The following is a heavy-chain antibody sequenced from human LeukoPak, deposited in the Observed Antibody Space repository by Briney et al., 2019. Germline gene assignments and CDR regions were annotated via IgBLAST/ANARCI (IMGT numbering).Heavy chain of an antibody. CDR2: IKQDGSEK. CDR1: GFTFSSYW. J-gene: IGHJ5*02. V-gene: IGHV3-7*03. CDR3: ARDAGYCSGGSCYRDWFDP. D-gene: IGHD2-15*01. Sequence: PGGSLRLSCAASGFTFSSYWMSWVRQAPGKGLEWVANIKQDGSEKYYVDSVKGRFTISRDNAKNSLYLQMNSLRAKDTAVYYCARDAGYCSGGSCYRDWFDPWGQGTLVTVSS.